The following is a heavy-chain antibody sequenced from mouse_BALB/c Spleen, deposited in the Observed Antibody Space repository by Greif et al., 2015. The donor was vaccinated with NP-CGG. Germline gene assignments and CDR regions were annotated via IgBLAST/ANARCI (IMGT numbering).Heavy chain of an antibody. CDR2: IRNKANGYTT. D-gene: IGHD4-1*01. V-gene: IGHV7-3*02. CDR3: ARGGLGPGYAMDY. Sequence: EVQGVESGGGLVQPGGSLRLSCATSGFTFTDYYMSWVRQPPGKALEWLGFIRNKANGYTTEYSASVKGRFTISRDNSQSILYLQMNTLRAEDSATYYCARGGLGPGYAMDYWGQGTSVTVSS. CDR1: GFTFTDYY. J-gene: IGHJ4*01.